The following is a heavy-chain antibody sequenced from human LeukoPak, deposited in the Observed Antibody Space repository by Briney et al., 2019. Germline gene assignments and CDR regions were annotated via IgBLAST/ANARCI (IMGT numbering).Heavy chain of an antibody. D-gene: IGHD3-22*01. J-gene: IGHJ4*02. V-gene: IGHV3-30-3*01. CDR2: LTYDGSNI. CDR1: GFTFGSYA. Sequence: GGSLRLSCAASGFTFGSYAMHWVRRAPGKGLEWVAVLTYDGSNIYYADSVKGRFTISRDNSKNTLFLQMSSLTTEDTAVYYCAREPDSSPYYARGGGTFDYWGQGTLVTVSS. CDR3: AREPDSSPYYARGGGTFDY.